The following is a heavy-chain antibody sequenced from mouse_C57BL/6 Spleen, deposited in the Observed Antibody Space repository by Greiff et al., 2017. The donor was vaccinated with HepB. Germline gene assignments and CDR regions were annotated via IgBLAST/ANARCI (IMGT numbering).Heavy chain of an antibody. D-gene: IGHD2-4*01. CDR1: GFTFSSYG. V-gene: IGHV5-6*01. CDR2: ISSGGSYT. CDR3: ARHRGDYGRDAMDY. Sequence: EVKLVESGGDLVKPGGSLKLSCAASGFTFSSYGMSWVRQTPDKRLEWVATISSGGSYTYYPDSVKGRFTISRDNAKNTLYLQMSSLKSEDTAMYYCARHRGDYGRDAMDYWGQGTSVTVSS. J-gene: IGHJ4*01.